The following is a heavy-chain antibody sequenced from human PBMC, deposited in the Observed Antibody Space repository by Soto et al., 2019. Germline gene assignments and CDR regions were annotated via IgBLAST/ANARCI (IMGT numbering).Heavy chain of an antibody. D-gene: IGHD6-19*01. Sequence: ASVKVSCKVSGYTLTELSMHWVRQAPGKGLEWMGGFDPEDSETIYAQKFQGRVAMTEDTSTDTAYMELSSLRSEDTAVYYCATGRSGWYAGYFDYWGQGTLVTVSS. CDR1: GYTLTELS. V-gene: IGHV1-24*01. CDR2: FDPEDSET. CDR3: ATGRSGWYAGYFDY. J-gene: IGHJ4*02.